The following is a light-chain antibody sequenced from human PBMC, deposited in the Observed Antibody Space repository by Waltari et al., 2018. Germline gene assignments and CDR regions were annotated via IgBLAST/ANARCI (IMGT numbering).Light chain of an antibody. CDR3: QQYYTSPYT. CDR2: DTS. CDR1: QSVRSY. V-gene: IGKV3-11*01. J-gene: IGKJ2*01. Sequence: EIVLTQSPATLSLSPGERATLSCRASQSVRSYLAWYQQKPGQAPRLLIYDTSNRASGIPARFSGSGSGTDFNFTISSLQAEDVAVYYCQQYYTSPYTFAQGTKLEI.